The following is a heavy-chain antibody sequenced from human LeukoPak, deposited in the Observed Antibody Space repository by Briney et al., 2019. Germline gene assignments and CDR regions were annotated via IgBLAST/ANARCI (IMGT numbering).Heavy chain of an antibody. CDR3: ARRETGSSGWYDY. D-gene: IGHD6-19*01. CDR2: VYYSGNT. Sequence: WETLTLTCTVSGGPISRNYWSWIRQPPGKGLEWIGYVYYSGNTNYNPSLKSRVTISLDTSKNQFSLKLTSVTAADTAVYYCARRETGSSGWYDYWGQGTLVTVSS. CDR1: GGPISRNY. V-gene: IGHV4-59*01. J-gene: IGHJ4*02.